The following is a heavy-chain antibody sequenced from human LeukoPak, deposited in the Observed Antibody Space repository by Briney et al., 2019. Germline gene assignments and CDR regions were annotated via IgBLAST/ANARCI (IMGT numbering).Heavy chain of an antibody. CDR3: ARHPGKVTNDWYFDL. CDR2: INPNSGGT. V-gene: IGHV1-2*02. Sequence: GASVKVSCKASGYTFTGYYMHWVRQAPGQGLEWMGWINPNSGGTNYAQKFQGRVTMTRDTSITTAYMELSRLSSDDTAVYYCARHPGKVTNDWYFDLWGRGTLVPVSS. D-gene: IGHD4-23*01. CDR1: GYTFTGYY. J-gene: IGHJ2*01.